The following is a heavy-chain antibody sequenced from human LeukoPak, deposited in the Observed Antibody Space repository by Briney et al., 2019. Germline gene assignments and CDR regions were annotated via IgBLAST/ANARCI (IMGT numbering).Heavy chain of an antibody. CDR1: GGTFSSYA. D-gene: IGHD3-9*01. Sequence: GASVKVSCKASGGTFSSYAISWVRQAPGQGLEWMGRIIPILGIANYAQKFQGRVTITADKSTSTAYMELSSLRSEDTAVYYCARSLRYFDWLAYYYGMDVWGQETTVTVSS. CDR3: ARSLRYFDWLAYYYGMDV. V-gene: IGHV1-69*04. J-gene: IGHJ6*02. CDR2: IIPILGIA.